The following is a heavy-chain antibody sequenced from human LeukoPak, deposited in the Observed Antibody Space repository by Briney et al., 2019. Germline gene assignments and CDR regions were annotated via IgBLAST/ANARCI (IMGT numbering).Heavy chain of an antibody. V-gene: IGHV4-59*01. CDR1: GVSFSGYY. D-gene: IGHD3-10*01. J-gene: IGHJ4*02. CDR3: AREGGIWFGEFPYFDY. Sequence: SETLSLTCSVSGVSFSGYYWSWIRQPPGKGLEWIGYIYHSGSTDYNPLLKSRVTISVDTSEKQLSLKLTSVTAADTAVDYCAREGGIWFGEFPYFDYWGRGTLVTVSS. CDR2: IYHSGST.